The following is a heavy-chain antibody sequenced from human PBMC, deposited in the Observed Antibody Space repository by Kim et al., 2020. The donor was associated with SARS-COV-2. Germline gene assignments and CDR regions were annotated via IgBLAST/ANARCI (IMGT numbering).Heavy chain of an antibody. CDR2: IYPGDSDT. J-gene: IGHJ5*02. CDR3: AKGSGSSWWKRRGPDNRFDP. D-gene: IGHD6-13*01. CDR1: GYSFTSYW. V-gene: IGHV5-51*01. Sequence: GESLKISCKGSGYSFTSYWIGWVRQMPGKGLEWMGIIYPGDSDTRYSPSFQGQVTISADKSISTAYLQWDSLKASDTAMYYCAKGSGSSWWKRRGPDNRFDPWGQGTLVTVSS.